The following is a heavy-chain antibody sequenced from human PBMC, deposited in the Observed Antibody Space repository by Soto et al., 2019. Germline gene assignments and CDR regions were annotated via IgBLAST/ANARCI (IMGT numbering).Heavy chain of an antibody. CDR1: GGSISSGGYY. CDR2: IYYSEST. V-gene: IGHV4-31*03. Sequence: PSETLSLTCTVSGGSISSGGYYWSWIRQHPGKGLEWIGYIYYSESTYYNPSLKSRVTISVDTSKNQFSLKLSSVTAADTAVYYCARGGGRDYLRIPYNWFDPWGQGTLVTVSS. J-gene: IGHJ5*02. D-gene: IGHD3-16*01. CDR3: ARGGGRDYLRIPYNWFDP.